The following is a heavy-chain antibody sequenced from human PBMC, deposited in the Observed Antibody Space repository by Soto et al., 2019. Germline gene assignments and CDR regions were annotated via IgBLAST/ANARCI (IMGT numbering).Heavy chain of an antibody. V-gene: IGHV3-23*01. CDR3: AKIPSYSGSYNWYFDL. Sequence: QSGGSLRLSCAASGFTFSSYAMSWVRQAPGKGLEWVSAISGSGGSTYYADSVKGRFTISRDNSKNTLYLQMNSLRAEDTAVYYCAKIPSYSGSYNWYFDLWGRGTLVTVSS. J-gene: IGHJ2*01. CDR2: ISGSGGST. CDR1: GFTFSSYA. D-gene: IGHD1-26*01.